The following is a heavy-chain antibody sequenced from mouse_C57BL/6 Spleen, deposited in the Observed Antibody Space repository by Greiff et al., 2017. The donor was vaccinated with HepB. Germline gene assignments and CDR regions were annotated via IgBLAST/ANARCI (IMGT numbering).Heavy chain of an antibody. CDR2: IDPSDSYT. D-gene: IGHD1-1*01. Sequence: QVQLQQPGAELVRPGTSVKLSCKASGYTFTSYWMHWVKQRPGQGLEWIGVIDPSDSYTNYNQKFKGKATLTVDTSSSTAYMQLSSLTSEDSAVYYCARGATGSPYYFDYWGQGTTLTVSS. J-gene: IGHJ2*01. CDR1: GYTFTSYW. CDR3: ARGATGSPYYFDY. V-gene: IGHV1-59*01.